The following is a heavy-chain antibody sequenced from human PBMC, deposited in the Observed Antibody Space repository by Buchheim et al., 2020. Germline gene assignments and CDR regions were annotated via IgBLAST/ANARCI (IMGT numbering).Heavy chain of an antibody. V-gene: IGHV3-48*03. Sequence: EVQLVESGGGLVQPGGSLRLSCAASGFTFSSYEMNWVRQAPGKGLEWVSYISSSGSTIYYADSVKGRFTISRDNAKNSLYLQMNSLRAEDTAVYYCARDQWELRGLIWPYYFDYWGQGTL. CDR3: ARDQWELRGLIWPYYFDY. J-gene: IGHJ4*02. CDR2: ISSSGSTI. CDR1: GFTFSSYE. D-gene: IGHD1-26*01.